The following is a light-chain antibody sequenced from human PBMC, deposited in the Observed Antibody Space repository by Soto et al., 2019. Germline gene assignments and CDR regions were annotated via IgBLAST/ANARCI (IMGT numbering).Light chain of an antibody. J-gene: IGLJ1*01. CDR3: SSYTSSSNLYV. CDR2: DVS. Sequence: QSVLTQPASVSGSPGQSITISCTGTSGDVGGYNYVSWYQQHPGKAPKLMIYDVSNRPSGVSNRFSGSKSGNTASLTISGLQAEDEADYYCSSYTSSSNLYVFGTGTKVTVL. CDR1: SGDVGGYNY. V-gene: IGLV2-14*01.